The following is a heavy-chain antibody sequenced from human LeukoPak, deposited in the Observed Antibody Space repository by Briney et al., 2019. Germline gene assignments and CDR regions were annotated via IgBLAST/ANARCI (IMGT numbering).Heavy chain of an antibody. CDR1: GGTFTSYD. J-gene: IGHJ4*02. D-gene: IGHD3-3*01. CDR2: MNPNSGNT. V-gene: IGHV1-8*01. Sequence: VASVKVSCKASGGTFTSYDINWVRQATGQGLEWMGWMNPNSGNTGYAQKFQGRVTMTRNTSISTAYMELSSLRSEDTAVYYCARNSYDFWSGYPFVGYWGQGTLVTVSS. CDR3: ARNSYDFWSGYPFVGY.